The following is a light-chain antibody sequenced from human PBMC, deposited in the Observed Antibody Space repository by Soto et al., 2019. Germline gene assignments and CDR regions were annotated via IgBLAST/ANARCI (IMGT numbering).Light chain of an antibody. CDR1: QSVSRD. CDR3: QQYVTSSPRT. Sequence: EIVMTQSPATLSVSPGERATLSCRASQSVSRDLAWYQQKPGQAPRLLIYDISTRATGIPTRFSGSGSGTEFTLTISSLQSEDFAVYYCQQYVTSSPRTFGQGTKVDIK. V-gene: IGKV3D-15*01. CDR2: DIS. J-gene: IGKJ1*01.